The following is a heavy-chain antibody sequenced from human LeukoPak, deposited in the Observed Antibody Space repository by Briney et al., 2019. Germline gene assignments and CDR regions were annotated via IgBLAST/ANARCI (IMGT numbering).Heavy chain of an antibody. CDR3: ARVPLYGDYGQIDY. D-gene: IGHD4-17*01. V-gene: IGHV3-48*03. CDR1: GFTFSSYE. J-gene: IGHJ4*02. Sequence: GGSLRLSCAASGFTFSSYEMNWVRQAPGKGLEWVSYISSSGSTIYYADSVKGRFTVSRDNAKNSLYLQMNSLRAEDTAVYYCARVPLYGDYGQIDYWGQGTLVTVSS. CDR2: ISSSGSTI.